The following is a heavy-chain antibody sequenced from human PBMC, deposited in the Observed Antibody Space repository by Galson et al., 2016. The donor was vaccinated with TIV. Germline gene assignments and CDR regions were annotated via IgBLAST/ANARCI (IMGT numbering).Heavy chain of an antibody. J-gene: IGHJ4*02. CDR2: INGGNGNT. Sequence: SVKVSCKASGYSFSIYAMHWVRQAPGQRLEWMGWINGGNGNTKYSKRFQGRLTITRDTSASTAYMELNSLRPEDTAVYYCARPPYCGGDCYKYDNWGQGTLVTVSS. V-gene: IGHV1-3*01. CDR3: ARPPYCGGDCYKYDN. D-gene: IGHD2-21*01. CDR1: GYSFSIYA.